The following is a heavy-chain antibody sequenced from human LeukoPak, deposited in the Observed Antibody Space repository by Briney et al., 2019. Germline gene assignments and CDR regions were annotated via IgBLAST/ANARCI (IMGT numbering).Heavy chain of an antibody. J-gene: IGHJ4*02. CDR1: GFTFSGYP. CDR3: VKGLDYSSSQMDS. Sequence: QSGGSLRLSCAASGFTFSGYPIHWVRQAPGKGLEYVSSINTNGANTYYADSVKGRFTISRDNSRNTVYVQMNSLTPEDTAVYYCVKGLDYSSSQMDSWGQGTLVTVSS. D-gene: IGHD6-6*01. CDR2: INTNGANT. V-gene: IGHV3-64*05.